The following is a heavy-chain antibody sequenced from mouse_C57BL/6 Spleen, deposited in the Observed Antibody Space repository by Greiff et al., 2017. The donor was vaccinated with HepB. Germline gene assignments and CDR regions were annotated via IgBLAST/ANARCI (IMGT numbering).Heavy chain of an antibody. V-gene: IGHV1-80*01. D-gene: IGHD2-3*01. CDR3: ARGWLPYAMDY. CDR1: GYAFSSYW. Sequence: VKLMESGAELVKPGASVKISCKASGYAFSSYWMNWVKQRPGKGLEWIGQIYPGDGDTNYNGKFKGKATLTADKSTSTAYMQLSSLTSEDSAVYFCARGWLPYAMDYWGQGTSVTVSS. CDR2: IYPGDGDT. J-gene: IGHJ4*01.